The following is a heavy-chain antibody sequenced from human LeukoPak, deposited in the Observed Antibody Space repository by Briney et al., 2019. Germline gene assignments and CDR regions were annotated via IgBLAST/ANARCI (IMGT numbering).Heavy chain of an antibody. D-gene: IGHD6-13*01. J-gene: IGHJ5*02. CDR2: IIPILGIA. Sequence: GASVKVSCKASGGTFSSYAISWVRQAPGQGLEWMGRIIPILGIANYAQKFQGRVTITADKSTSTAYMELSSLRSEDTAVYYCARLSYSSSWDKWFDPWGQGTLVTVSS. CDR1: GGTFSSYA. V-gene: IGHV1-69*04. CDR3: ARLSYSSSWDKWFDP.